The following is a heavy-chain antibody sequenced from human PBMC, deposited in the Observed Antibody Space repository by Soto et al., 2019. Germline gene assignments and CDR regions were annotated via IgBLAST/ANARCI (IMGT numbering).Heavy chain of an antibody. D-gene: IGHD5-12*01. V-gene: IGHV2-5*02. CDR3: AHKGAGYRGFKY. CDR1: GFSLSTSGVG. CDR2: IYWDDDK. Sequence: QITLKESGPTLVKPTQTLTLACTFSGFSLSTSGVGVGWIRQPPGKALEWLALIYWDDDKRYSPSLKSRLTITKNTSKNQVALTMTNMDPVDTATYYWAHKGAGYRGFKYWGQGTLVTVSS. J-gene: IGHJ4*02.